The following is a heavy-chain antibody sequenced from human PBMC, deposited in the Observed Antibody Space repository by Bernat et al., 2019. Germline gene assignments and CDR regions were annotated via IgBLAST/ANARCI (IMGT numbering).Heavy chain of an antibody. CDR3: AKDLGAAVTLCDY. V-gene: IGHV3-30*18. CDR2: ISYDGSNK. D-gene: IGHD1-26*01. J-gene: IGHJ4*02. Sequence: QVQLVESGGGVVKPGRSLRLSCAASGFTFSSYGMHWVRQAPGKGLEWVAVISYDGSNKYYADSVKGRFTISRDNSKNTLYLQMNSLRAEDTAVYYWAKDLGAAVTLCDYWGQGTLVTVSS. CDR1: GFTFSSYG.